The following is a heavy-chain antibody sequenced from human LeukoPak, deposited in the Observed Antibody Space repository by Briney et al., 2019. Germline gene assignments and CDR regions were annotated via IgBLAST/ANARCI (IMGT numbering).Heavy chain of an antibody. Sequence: SVKVSCTASGGTFSSYAISWVRQAPGQGLEWMGGIIPIFGTANYAQKFQGRVTITTDESTSTAYMELSSLRSEDTAVYYCARGGRDSSSYYVPDYWGQGTLVTVSS. D-gene: IGHD3-22*01. V-gene: IGHV1-69*05. J-gene: IGHJ4*02. CDR3: ARGGRDSSSYYVPDY. CDR2: IIPIFGTA. CDR1: GGTFSSYA.